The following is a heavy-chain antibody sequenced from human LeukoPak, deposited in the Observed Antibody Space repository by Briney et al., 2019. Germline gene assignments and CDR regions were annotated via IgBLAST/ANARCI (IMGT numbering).Heavy chain of an antibody. CDR3: ARDRVASGYYHYYYYYYGMDV. CDR1: GFTLSSYS. V-gene: IGHV3-21*01. J-gene: IGHJ6*02. Sequence: GGSLRHSCAASGFTLSSYSMNWVRQAPGKGLEWVSSISSSSSYIYYADSVKGRFTISRDNAKNSLYLQMNSLRAEDTAVYYCARDRVASGYYHYYYYYYGMDVWGQGTTVTVSS. D-gene: IGHD3-3*01. CDR2: ISSSSSYI.